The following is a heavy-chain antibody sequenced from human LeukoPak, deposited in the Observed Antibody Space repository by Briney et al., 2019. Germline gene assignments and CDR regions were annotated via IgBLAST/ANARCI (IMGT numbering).Heavy chain of an antibody. J-gene: IGHJ4*02. CDR1: GGTFSSYA. D-gene: IGHD2-15*01. V-gene: IGHV1-69*05. Sequence: GSSVKVSCKASGGTFSSYAISWVRQAPGQGLEWMGGIIPIFGTANYAQKFQGRVTITTDESTSTAYMELSSLRSEDTAVYYCASAGYCSGGSCYSFDYWSQGTLVTVSS. CDR2: IIPIFGTA. CDR3: ASAGYCSGGSCYSFDY.